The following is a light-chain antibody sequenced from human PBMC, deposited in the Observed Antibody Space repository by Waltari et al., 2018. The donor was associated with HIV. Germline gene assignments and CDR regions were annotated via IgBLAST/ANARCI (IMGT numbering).Light chain of an antibody. V-gene: IGLV2-14*01. CDR1: SSDVGGYNY. CDR3: SSYTSSNYV. Sequence: QSALTQPASVSGSPGQSITISCTRTSSDVGGYNYVSWYQQHPGKAPKLMIYEVSNRSSGVSNRFSGYKSGNTASLTISGLQAEDEADYYCSSYTSSNYVFGTGTKVTVL. CDR2: EVS. J-gene: IGLJ1*01.